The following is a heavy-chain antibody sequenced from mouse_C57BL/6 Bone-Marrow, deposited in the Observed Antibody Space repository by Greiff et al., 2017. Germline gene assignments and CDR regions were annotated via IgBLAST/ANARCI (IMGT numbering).Heavy chain of an antibody. CDR2: IGSGGST. V-gene: IGHV2-2*01. Sequence: VKLMEPGPGLVQPSQSLSITCTVSGFSLTSYGVHWVRQSPGKGLEWLGVIGSGGSTDYNAAFIFRMSISKDNSTGHIFFRRNRLQADATAICDSARKRLRPYWYFDVWGTGTTVTVSS. D-gene: IGHD2-2*01. J-gene: IGHJ1*03. CDR1: GFSLTSYG. CDR3: ARKRLRPYWYFDV.